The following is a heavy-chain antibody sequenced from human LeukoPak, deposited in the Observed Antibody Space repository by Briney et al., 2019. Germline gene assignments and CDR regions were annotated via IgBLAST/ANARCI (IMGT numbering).Heavy chain of an antibody. J-gene: IGHJ6*03. D-gene: IGHD3-22*01. CDR1: GGSISAHY. CDR3: TRAASSGPLFTYHMDV. CDR2: LYTSGTT. V-gene: IGHV4-4*07. Sequence: SETLSLTCTVSGGSISAHYWSWIRQPAGKGLEWIGRLYTSGTTRYNPSLKSRVTVSVDTSKNQFSLKLNSVTAADTAVYYCTRAASSGPLFTYHMDVWGKGTTVTVSS.